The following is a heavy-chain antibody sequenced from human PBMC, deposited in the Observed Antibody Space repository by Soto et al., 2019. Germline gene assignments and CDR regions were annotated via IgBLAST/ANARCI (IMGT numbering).Heavy chain of an antibody. Sequence: VGSLRLSCAASGFTFRSYWMNWVRQAPVNGLEWVASIKQDGSEKNYVDSVKGRFTISRDNADNSLYLQMNSLRAEDTAVYYCAKDPPRSYGMDVWGQATTVTVSS. V-gene: IGHV3-7*03. CDR3: AKDPPRSYGMDV. CDR2: IKQDGSEK. CDR1: GFTFRSYW. J-gene: IGHJ6*02.